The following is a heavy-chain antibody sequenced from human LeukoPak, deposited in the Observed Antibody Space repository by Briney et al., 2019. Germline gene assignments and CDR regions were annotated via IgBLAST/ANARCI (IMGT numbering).Heavy chain of an antibody. Sequence: PGGSLRLSCAASGFTFSSYAMHWVRQAPGKGLEWVAVISYDGSNKYYADSVKGRFTISRDNSVFLQMNSLRAEDTAVYYCAKDYCSSTSCYFFDYWGQGTLVTVSS. D-gene: IGHD2-2*01. CDR2: ISYDGSNK. CDR3: AKDYCSSTSCYFFDY. CDR1: GFTFSSYA. V-gene: IGHV3-30-3*01. J-gene: IGHJ4*02.